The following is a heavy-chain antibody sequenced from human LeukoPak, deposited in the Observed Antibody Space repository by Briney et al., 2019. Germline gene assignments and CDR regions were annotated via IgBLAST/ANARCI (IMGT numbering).Heavy chain of an antibody. J-gene: IGHJ6*02. V-gene: IGHV1-46*01. D-gene: IGHD3-9*01. CDR3: ARDGIYDILTGYSTPHYYYYGMDV. CDR1: GYTFTSYY. Sequence: ASVKVSCKASGYTFTSYYMHWVRQAPGQGLEWMGIINPSGGSTSYAQKFHGRVTMTRDTSTSTVYMELRSLRSEDTAVYYCARDGIYDILTGYSTPHYYYYGMDVWGQGTTVTVSS. CDR2: INPSGGST.